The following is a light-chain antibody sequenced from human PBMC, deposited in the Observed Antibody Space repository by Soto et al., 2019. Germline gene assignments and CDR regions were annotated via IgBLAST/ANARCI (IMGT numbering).Light chain of an antibody. J-gene: IGLJ1*01. CDR3: SSYTTNSAYV. Sequence: QSALTQPASVSGSPGQSITISCTGTSSDVGAYNSVSWYQHHPGKAPKLMIYEVSNRPSGVSNRFSGSKSANTASLTISGLQAEDEADYYCSSYTTNSAYVFGSGTKVTVL. CDR1: SSDVGAYNS. V-gene: IGLV2-14*01. CDR2: EVS.